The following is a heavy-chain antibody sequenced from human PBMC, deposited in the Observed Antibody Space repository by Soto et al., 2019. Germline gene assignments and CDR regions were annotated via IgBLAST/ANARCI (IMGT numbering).Heavy chain of an antibody. CDR2: IIPIFGTA. CDR3: ASGIQLWSFDY. D-gene: IGHD5-18*01. V-gene: IGHV1-69*13. Sequence: GASVKVSFKASGGTFSSYAISWLRQAPGQGLEWMGGIIPIFGTANYAQKFQGRVTITADESTSTAYMELSSLRSEDTAVYYCASGIQLWSFDYWGQGTLVTVSS. CDR1: GGTFSSYA. J-gene: IGHJ4*02.